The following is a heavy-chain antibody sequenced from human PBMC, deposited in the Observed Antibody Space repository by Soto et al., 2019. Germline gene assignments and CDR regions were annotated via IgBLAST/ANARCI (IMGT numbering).Heavy chain of an antibody. J-gene: IGHJ6*02. V-gene: IGHV1-46*01. CDR2: INPSGGST. CDR1: GYTFTSYY. CDR3: ARDKDLLLGSPHYGMDV. D-gene: IGHD2-15*01. Sequence: ASVKVSCKASGYTFTSYYMHWVRQAPGQGLEWMGIINPSGGSTSYAQKFQGRVTMTRDTSTSTVYMELSSLRSEDTAVYYCARDKDLLLGSPHYGMDVWGQGTTVTVSS.